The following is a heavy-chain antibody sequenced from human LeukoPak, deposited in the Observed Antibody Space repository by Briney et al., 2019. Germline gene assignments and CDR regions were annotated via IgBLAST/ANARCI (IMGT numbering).Heavy chain of an antibody. Sequence: ASVSLSCKASGYTFTSYDINWVRQATGQGLEWMGWMNTNSGNTGYAQKFQGRVTMTRSTSINTAYMELSSLRSEDTAVYYCARGPNYAFWSASYYYYMDFRGKGTTVTVSS. CDR2: MNTNSGNT. CDR3: ARGPNYAFWSASYYYYMDF. V-gene: IGHV1-8*01. D-gene: IGHD3-3*01. CDR1: GYTFTSYD. J-gene: IGHJ6*03.